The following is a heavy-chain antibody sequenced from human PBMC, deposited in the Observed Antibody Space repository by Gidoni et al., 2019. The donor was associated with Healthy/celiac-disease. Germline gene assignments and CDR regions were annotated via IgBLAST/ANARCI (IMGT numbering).Heavy chain of an antibody. Sequence: QVQLVQSGDEVKKPGSSVKVSCKASGGTFSSYAISWVRQAPGQGLEWMGGIIPIFGTANYAQKFQGRVTITADESTSTAYMELSSLRSEDTAVYYCARGRDIVLMVYAVYYYGMDVWGQGTTVTVSS. V-gene: IGHV1-69*01. CDR2: IIPIFGTA. CDR3: ARGRDIVLMVYAVYYYGMDV. D-gene: IGHD2-8*01. CDR1: GGTFSSYA. J-gene: IGHJ6*02.